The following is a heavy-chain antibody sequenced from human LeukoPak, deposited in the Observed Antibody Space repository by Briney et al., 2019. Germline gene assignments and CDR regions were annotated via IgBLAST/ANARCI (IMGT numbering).Heavy chain of an antibody. J-gene: IGHJ4*02. V-gene: IGHV1-2*02. CDR3: ASGDRVTMLRGGNIGYFDY. D-gene: IGHD3-10*01. CDR2: INPNSGGT. Sequence: ASVKVSCKASGYTFSGYYMHWVRQAPGQWLEWMGWINPNSGGTDYAQKFQGRVTMTRDTSISTAYMELSRLRSDDTAVYYCASGDRVTMLRGGNIGYFDYWGQGTLVTVSS. CDR1: GYTFSGYY.